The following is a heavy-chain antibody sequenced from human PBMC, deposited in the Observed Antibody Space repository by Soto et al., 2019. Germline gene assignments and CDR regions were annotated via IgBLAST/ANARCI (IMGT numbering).Heavy chain of an antibody. CDR1: GGSISSGSYC. CDR2: IHYSGNT. V-gene: IGHV4-39*01. J-gene: IGHJ5*02. CDR3: ARHGRDEAQSPNSWFDP. Sequence: SETLSLTCTVSGGSISSGSYCWGWIRQPPGKGLEWIGSIHYSGNTYYNPPLKSRVSMSVDTSKNQFSLNLSSVTAADTAVYYCARHGRDEAQSPNSWFDPWGQGALVTVSS.